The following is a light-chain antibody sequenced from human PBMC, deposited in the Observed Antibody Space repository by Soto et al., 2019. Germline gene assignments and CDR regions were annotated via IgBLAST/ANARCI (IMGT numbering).Light chain of an antibody. CDR3: SSYTSSSTLWV. J-gene: IGLJ3*02. V-gene: IGLV2-14*01. Sequence: QSALTQPASVSGSPGQSITISCTGNSSDVGAYNYVSWYQHHPGKVPKLMIYEVSNRPSGVSNRFSASKSGNTASLTISGLQAEDEADYYCSSYTSSSTLWVFGGGTKLTVL. CDR1: SSDVGAYNY. CDR2: EVS.